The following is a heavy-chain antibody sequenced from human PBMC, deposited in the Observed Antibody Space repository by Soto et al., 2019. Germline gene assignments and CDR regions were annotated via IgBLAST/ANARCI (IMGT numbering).Heavy chain of an antibody. CDR3: ARGYSSGWYLFDY. V-gene: IGHV3-30-3*01. CDR2: ISYDGSNK. J-gene: IGHJ4*02. CDR1: GFTFSSYA. Sequence: QVQLVESGGGVVQPGRSLRLSCAASGFTFSSYAMHWVRQAPGKGLEWVAVISYDGSNKYYADSVKGRFTISRDNSEKTLYLQMNSLRAEDTAVYYCARGYSSGWYLFDYWGQGTLVTVSS. D-gene: IGHD6-19*01.